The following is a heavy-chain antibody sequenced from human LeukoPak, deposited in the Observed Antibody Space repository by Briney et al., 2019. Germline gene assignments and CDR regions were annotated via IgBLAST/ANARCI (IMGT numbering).Heavy chain of an antibody. CDR1: GFIVSSKY. CDR2: IYSDTPGST. V-gene: IGHV3-53*01. CDR3: ARGSGYDTLDY. J-gene: IGHJ4*02. Sequence: GGSLRLSCAASGFIVSSKYMSWVRQAPGKGLEWVSVIYSDTPGSTYSADSVKGRFTISRDNSKNTLYLQMNSLRAEDTAMYYCARGSGYDTLDYWGQGTLVTVSS. D-gene: IGHD5-12*01.